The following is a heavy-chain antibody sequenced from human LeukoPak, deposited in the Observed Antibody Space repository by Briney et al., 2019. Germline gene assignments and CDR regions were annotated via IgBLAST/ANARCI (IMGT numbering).Heavy chain of an antibody. CDR2: IYTSGST. V-gene: IGHV4-4*07. CDR1: GGSISSYY. CDR3: ARDLAYSSSLYFDY. J-gene: IGHJ4*02. D-gene: IGHD6-13*01. Sequence: PSETLSLTCTVSGGSISSYYWSWIRQPAGKGLEWIGRIYTSGSTNYNPSLKSRVTMSVDTSKNQFSLELSSVTAADTAVYYCARDLAYSSSLYFDYWGQGTLVTVSS.